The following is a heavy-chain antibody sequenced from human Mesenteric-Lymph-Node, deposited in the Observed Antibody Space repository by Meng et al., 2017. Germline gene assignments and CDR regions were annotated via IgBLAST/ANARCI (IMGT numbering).Heavy chain of an antibody. V-gene: IGHV3-23*01. CDR1: GFTFSSYA. CDR3: AKIRIFGVINQDY. Sequence: EVQLLESGGGLVQPGGSLRLSCAASGFTFSSYAMSWVRQAPGKGLEWVSTIRGSGGSTFYTDSVKGRFTISRDNSKNTLYLQMNSLRAEDTAVYYCAKIRIFGVINQDYWGQGTLVTVSS. D-gene: IGHD3-3*01. J-gene: IGHJ4*02. CDR2: IRGSGGST.